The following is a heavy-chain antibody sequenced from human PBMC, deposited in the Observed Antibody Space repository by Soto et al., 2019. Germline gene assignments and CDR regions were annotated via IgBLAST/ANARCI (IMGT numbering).Heavy chain of an antibody. CDR2: VDPTDSYS. CDR3: ARDSYYTSGNYFPYYTYAMDV. CDR1: GNSFTNYC. D-gene: IGHD3-10*01. J-gene: IGHJ6*02. Sequence: PXESLKIACKCSGNSFTNYCITLVRQMHGKGLEWLGRVDPTDSYSNYSPSFQGHVTISADKSISTAYLQWSSLKASDTAMYYCARDSYYTSGNYFPYYTYAMDVSVQGTTVTAP. V-gene: IGHV5-10-1*01.